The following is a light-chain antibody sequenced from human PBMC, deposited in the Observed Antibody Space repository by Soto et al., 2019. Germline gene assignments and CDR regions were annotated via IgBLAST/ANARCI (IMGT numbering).Light chain of an antibody. V-gene: IGKV1-5*03. CDR3: QQYNSYPS. CDR1: QSISSW. CDR2: KAS. J-gene: IGKJ4*02. Sequence: DIQMTQSPSTLSASVGDRVTITCRASQSISSWLAWYQQKPGKAPKLLLYKASSLESGVPSRFSGSGSGTEFTLTTSRLQPDDFATYYCQQYNSYPSFGGGTKVESK.